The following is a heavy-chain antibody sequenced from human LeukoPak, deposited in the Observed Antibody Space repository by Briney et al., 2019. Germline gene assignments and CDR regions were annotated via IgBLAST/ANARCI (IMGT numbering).Heavy chain of an antibody. V-gene: IGHV4-59*01. CDR1: GGSISSYY. J-gene: IGHJ4*02. CDR3: ARGVPTITIFGVVIHFDY. D-gene: IGHD3-3*01. Sequence: SETLSLTCTVSGGSISSYYWSWLRQPPGKGLEWIGYIYYSGSTNYNPSLKSRVTISVDTSKNQFSLKLSSVTAADTAVYYCARGVPTITIFGVVIHFDYWGQGTLVTVSS. CDR2: IYYSGST.